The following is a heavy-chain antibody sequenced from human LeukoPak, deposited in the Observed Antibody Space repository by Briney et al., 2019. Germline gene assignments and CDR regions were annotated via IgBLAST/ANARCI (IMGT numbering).Heavy chain of an antibody. V-gene: IGHV3-7*01. Sequence: GGSLRLSCAASGFTSSSYWMSWVRQAPGKGLEWVANIKQDGSEKYYVDSVKGRFTISRDNAKNSLYLQMNSLRAEDTAVYYCARDYYGGNDYWGQGTLVTVSS. CDR2: IKQDGSEK. CDR3: ARDYYGGNDY. CDR1: GFTSSSYW. J-gene: IGHJ4*02. D-gene: IGHD4-23*01.